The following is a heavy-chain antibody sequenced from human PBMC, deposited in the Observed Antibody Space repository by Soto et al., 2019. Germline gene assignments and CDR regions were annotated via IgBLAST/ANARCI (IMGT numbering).Heavy chain of an antibody. CDR2: ISTYNGKT. J-gene: IGHJ5*02. CDR1: GYTFTSYG. D-gene: IGHD3-10*01. CDR3: ARDPCWVRAPVEIAGWFDL. V-gene: IGHV1-18*01. Sequence: QVQLIQSGGDVKKPGASVKVSCKASGYTFTSYGISWVRQGPGQELEWLGWISTYNGKTKYAQILQGRVTMTTDTSTTTTYMEVSDLISDDTAVYYCARDPCWVRAPVEIAGWFDLWGQGTLVSVSS.